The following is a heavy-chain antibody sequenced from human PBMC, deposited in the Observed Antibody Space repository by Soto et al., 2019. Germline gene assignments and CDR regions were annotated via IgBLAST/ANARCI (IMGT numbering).Heavy chain of an antibody. D-gene: IGHD3-16*01. V-gene: IGHV3-66*01. CDR2: VYSGGNT. Sequence: EVQLVESGGGLVQPGESLRLSCAASGFTVSTSYMSWVRQAPGKGLEWVSAVYSGGNTYYADSVKGRFTISRDRSKNTLYLQMNSLRVEDTAMYYCASAPPYDQRNYFDYLGQGTLVTVSS. J-gene: IGHJ4*02. CDR1: GFTVSTSY. CDR3: ASAPPYDQRNYFDY.